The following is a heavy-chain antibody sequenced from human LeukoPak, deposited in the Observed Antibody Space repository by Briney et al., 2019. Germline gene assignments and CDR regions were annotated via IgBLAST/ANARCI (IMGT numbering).Heavy chain of an antibody. J-gene: IGHJ4*02. CDR2: ISGSGRTI. D-gene: IGHD5-18*01. CDR3: AKIVMVKRYIDY. V-gene: IGHV3-23*01. Sequence: GGSLRLSCAASGFILNNHAMTRVRQAPGKGLQWISVISGSGRTIEYEDSVKGRFTISRDNSKNTVSLQMNNLTVEYSAIYYCAKIVMVKRYIDYWGQGTPVTVSS. CDR1: GFILNNHA.